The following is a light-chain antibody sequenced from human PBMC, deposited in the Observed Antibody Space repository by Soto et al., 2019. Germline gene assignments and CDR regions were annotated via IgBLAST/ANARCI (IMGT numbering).Light chain of an antibody. CDR2: DVN. V-gene: IGLV2-11*01. CDR3: CSYAGSYTWV. Sequence: QSALTQPRSVSGSPGQSVTLSCTGTSSDVGSYNYVSWYQQHPGKAPKLMIDDVNKRPSGVHDRFSGSRSGNTASLTISGLQAEDEADYYCCSYAGSYTWVFGGGTKLTVL. J-gene: IGLJ3*02. CDR1: SSDVGSYNY.